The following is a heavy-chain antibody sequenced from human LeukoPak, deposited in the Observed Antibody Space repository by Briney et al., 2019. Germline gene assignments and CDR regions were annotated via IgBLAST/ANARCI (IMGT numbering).Heavy chain of an antibody. CDR1: GGSLSGYY. CDR3: ASEGRFGELPSDY. CDR2: INHSGST. V-gene: IGHV4-34*01. Sequence: SETLSLTCAVYGGSLSGYYWSWIRQPPGKGLEWIGEINHSGSTNYNPSLKSRVTISVDTSKNQFSLKLSSVTAADTAVYYCASEGRFGELPSDYWGQGTLVTVSS. D-gene: IGHD3-10*01. J-gene: IGHJ4*02.